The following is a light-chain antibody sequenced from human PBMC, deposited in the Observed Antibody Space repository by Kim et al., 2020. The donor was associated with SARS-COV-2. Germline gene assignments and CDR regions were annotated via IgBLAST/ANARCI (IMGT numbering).Light chain of an antibody. CDR3: MQGLQRLYS. J-gene: IGKJ2*03. CDR2: EVS. Sequence: QPPSISCKSSQSLLHSDGNISLYLYLQKPCQPPQLLIYEVSKRFSGVPERFSGSGSGTDFTLKISRVEAEDVGLYYCMQGLQRLYSFGQGTKLEI. CDR1: QSLLHSDGNIS. V-gene: IGKV2D-29*01.